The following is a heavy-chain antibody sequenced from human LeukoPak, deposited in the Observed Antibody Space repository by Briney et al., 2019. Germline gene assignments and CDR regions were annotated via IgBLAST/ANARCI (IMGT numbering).Heavy chain of an antibody. CDR1: GGSFSGYY. Sequence: SETLSLTCAVYGGSFSGYYWSWIRQPPGKGLEWIGEINHSGSTNYNPSLKSRVTISVDTSKNQFSLKLSSVTAADTAVYYCARRSLSYSSSWSTYYYYMDVWGKGTTVTVSS. V-gene: IGHV4-34*01. CDR3: ARRSLSYSSSWSTYYYYMDV. J-gene: IGHJ6*03. D-gene: IGHD6-13*01. CDR2: INHSGST.